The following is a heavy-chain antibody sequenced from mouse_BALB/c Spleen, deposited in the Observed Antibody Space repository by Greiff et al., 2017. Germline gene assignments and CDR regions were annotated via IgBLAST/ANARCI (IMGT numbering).Heavy chain of an antibody. CDR2: IDPANGNT. CDR1: GFNIKDTY. Sequence: VQLQQSGAELVKPGASVKLSCTASGFNIKDTYMHWVKQRPEQGLEWIGRIDPANGNTKYDPKFQGKATITADTSSNTAYLQLSSLTSEDTAVYYCARGGYDYPLFAYWGQGTLVTVSA. CDR3: ARGGYDYPLFAY. V-gene: IGHV14-3*02. J-gene: IGHJ3*01. D-gene: IGHD2-4*01.